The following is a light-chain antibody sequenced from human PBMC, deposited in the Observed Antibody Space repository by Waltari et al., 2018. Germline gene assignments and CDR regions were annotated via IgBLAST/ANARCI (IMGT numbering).Light chain of an antibody. CDR2: DVS. CDR3: CSYAGDAVYM. CDR1: SRDVGPSRF. Sequence: QSALTQPPPVSGSPGQSVTTSCPGTSRDVGPSRFVPWYQHPPGKAPKVMIFDVSRRPSGVPDRFSGSKSGNTASLTISGLQAEDEADYYCCSYAGDAVYMFGGGTKVTVL. J-gene: IGLJ3*02. V-gene: IGLV2-11*01.